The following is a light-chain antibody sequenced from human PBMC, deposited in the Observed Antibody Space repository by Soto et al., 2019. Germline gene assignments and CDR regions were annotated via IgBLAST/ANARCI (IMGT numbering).Light chain of an antibody. CDR3: TSHTRSRNLLL. V-gene: IGLV2-14*01. J-gene: IGLJ2*01. CDR2: EGT. CDR1: NTYVGGFNY. Sequence: QSVLTQPASVSGSPGQSITISCTGTNTYVGGFNYVSWHQQHPGKAPKLLIYEGTYRPSGVSHRFSGSTSGNTASLIISGLQAEDEAAYYCTSHTRSRNLLLFGGGTKLTVL.